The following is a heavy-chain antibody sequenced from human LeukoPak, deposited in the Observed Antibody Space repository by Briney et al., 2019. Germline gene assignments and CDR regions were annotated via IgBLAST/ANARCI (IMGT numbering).Heavy chain of an antibody. CDR2: IYHSGST. D-gene: IGHD3-16*02. J-gene: IGHJ4*02. Sequence: LRLSCAASGFTFDDYAMHWVRQAPGKGLEWIGYIYHSGSTYYNPSLKSRVTISVDRSKNQFSLKLSSVTAADTAVYYCARGNGADYVWGSYHLDYFDYWGQGTLVTVSS. V-gene: IGHV4-30-2*01. CDR3: ARGNGADYVWGSYHLDYFDY. CDR1: GFTFDDYA.